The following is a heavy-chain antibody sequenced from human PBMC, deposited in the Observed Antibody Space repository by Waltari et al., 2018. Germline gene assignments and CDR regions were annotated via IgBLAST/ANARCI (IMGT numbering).Heavy chain of an antibody. CDR2: IIPIFGTA. J-gene: IGHJ4*02. Sequence: QVQLVQSGAEVKKPGSSVKVSCKASGGTFSSYAIRWVRQAPGQGLEWMGGIIPIFGTANYAQKFQGRVTITTDESTSTAYMELSSLRSEDTAVYYCARGRSLGGYYYGPYYFDYWGQGTLVTVSS. CDR1: GGTFSSYA. V-gene: IGHV1-69*05. D-gene: IGHD3-22*01. CDR3: ARGRSLGGYYYGPYYFDY.